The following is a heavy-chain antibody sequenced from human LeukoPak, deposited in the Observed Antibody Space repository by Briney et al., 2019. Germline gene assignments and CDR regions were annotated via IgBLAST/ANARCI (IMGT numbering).Heavy chain of an antibody. CDR2: ISYDGSNK. CDR3: AFPHYYGSRSWKIYYYGMDV. Sequence: GGSLRLSCAASGFTFSSYAMHWVRQAPGKGLEWVAVISYDGSNKYYADSVKGRFTISRDNSKNTLYLQMNSLRAEDTAVYYCAFPHYYGSRSWKIYYYGMDVWGQGTTVTVSS. D-gene: IGHD3-10*01. J-gene: IGHJ6*02. V-gene: IGHV3-30-3*01. CDR1: GFTFSSYA.